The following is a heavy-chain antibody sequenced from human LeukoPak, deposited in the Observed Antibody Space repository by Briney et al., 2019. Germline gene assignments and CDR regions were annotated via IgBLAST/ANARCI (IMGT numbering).Heavy chain of an antibody. D-gene: IGHD6-13*01. J-gene: IGHJ4*02. V-gene: IGHV4-34*01. CDR3: AREGPGIAAAGTEI. Sequence: SETLSLTCAVYGGSFSGYYWSWIRQPPGKGLEWIGEINHSGSTNYNPSLKSRVTISVDTSKNQFSLKLSSVTAADTAVYYCAREGPGIAAAGTEIWGQGTLVTVSS. CDR1: GGSFSGYY. CDR2: INHSGST.